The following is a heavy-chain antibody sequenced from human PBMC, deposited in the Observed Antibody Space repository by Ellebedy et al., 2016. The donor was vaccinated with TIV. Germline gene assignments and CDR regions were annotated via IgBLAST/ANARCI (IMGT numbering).Heavy chain of an antibody. CDR3: ARPRVRSSYYHGMDV. V-gene: IGHV3-66*04. CDR2: IYAGGNT. J-gene: IGHJ6*02. CDR1: GFTVTSNY. D-gene: IGHD3-16*01. Sequence: GESLKISCAASGFTVTSNYMNWFRQAPGKGLEWVAAIYAGGNTYYANSVTGRFTISRDNSKNTLYLQMSSLRAEDTAVYYCARPRVRSSYYHGMDVWGQGTTITVSS.